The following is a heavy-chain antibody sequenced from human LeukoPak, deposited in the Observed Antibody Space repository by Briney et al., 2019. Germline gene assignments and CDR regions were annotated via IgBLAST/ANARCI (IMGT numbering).Heavy chain of an antibody. V-gene: IGHV3-23*01. CDR1: GSTFSSDA. Sequence: GGSLRLSCAASGSTFSSDAMIWVRQAPGKGLEWVSNISGGGGDTYYGDSVKGRFTISRDNSKTTLYLQMNSLRAEDTAVYWCVKTMTGYFSDGFDIWGQGTMVTVSS. J-gene: IGHJ3*02. D-gene: IGHD3-9*01. CDR2: ISGGGGDT. CDR3: VKTMTGYFSDGFDI.